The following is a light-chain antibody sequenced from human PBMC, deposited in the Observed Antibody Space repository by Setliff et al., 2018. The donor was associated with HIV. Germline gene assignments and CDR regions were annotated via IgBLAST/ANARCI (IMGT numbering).Light chain of an antibody. CDR2: EVT. CDR1: SGDIGGYNF. CDR3: SSYTSSSPYV. J-gene: IGLJ1*01. V-gene: IGLV2-14*01. Sequence: QSALTQPASVSGSPGQSITISCTGTSGDIGGYNFVSWYQHHPGKAPKLMIYEVTNRPSGVSNRFSGSKSGNTASLTISGLQADDEADYYCSSYTSSSPYVFGTGTKVTVL.